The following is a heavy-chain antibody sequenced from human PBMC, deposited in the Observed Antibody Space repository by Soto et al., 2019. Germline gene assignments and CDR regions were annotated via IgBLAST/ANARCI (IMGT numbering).Heavy chain of an antibody. D-gene: IGHD1-7*01. V-gene: IGHV4-4*02. CDR2: IYHSGST. Sequence: PSETLSLTCAVSGGSISSSNWWSFVRQPPGKGLEWIGEIYHSGSTNYNPSLKSRVTISVDKSKNQFSLKLSSVTAADTAVYYCARSSTGTTWYFDYWGQGTLVTVSS. CDR1: GGSISSSNW. CDR3: ARSSTGTTWYFDY. J-gene: IGHJ4*02.